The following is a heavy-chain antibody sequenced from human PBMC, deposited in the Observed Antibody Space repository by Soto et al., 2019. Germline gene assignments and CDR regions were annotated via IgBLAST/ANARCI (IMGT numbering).Heavy chain of an antibody. V-gene: IGHV4-38-2*01. CDR2: IHHSGST. CDR3: ARGGDTMVRGVIIYYFYGMDD. J-gene: IGHJ6*02. CDR1: GYSISSGYY. Sequence: PSETLSLTCAVSGYSISSGYYWGWIRQPPGTGLEWIGSIHHSGSTYDNPSLKSRVTIALETSRDQFSLRLSSVTAADTAVYFCARGGDTMVRGVIIYYFYGMDDWGQGTTVTVSS. D-gene: IGHD3-10*01.